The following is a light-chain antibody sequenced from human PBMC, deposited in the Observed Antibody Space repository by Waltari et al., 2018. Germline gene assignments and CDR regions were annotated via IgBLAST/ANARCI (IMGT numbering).Light chain of an antibody. CDR3: QHYVNLPVT. CDR2: AAS. V-gene: IGKV3-20*01. J-gene: IGKJ1*01. CDR1: QRVSRA. Sequence: EIVLTQSPGPLSLSPGERATLSCRASQRVSRALAWYQQKPGQAPRLLIYAASTRATGVPDRCSGSGSGTDFSLTISRLDPEDFAVYYCQHYVNLPVTFGQGTKVEI.